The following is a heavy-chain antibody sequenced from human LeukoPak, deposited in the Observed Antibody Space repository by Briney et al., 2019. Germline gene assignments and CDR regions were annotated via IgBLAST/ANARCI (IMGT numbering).Heavy chain of an antibody. J-gene: IGHJ5*02. CDR3: AGSDIVVVPAAMGTHWFDP. D-gene: IGHD2-2*01. V-gene: IGHV1-69*05. CDR2: IIPIFGTA. Sequence: SVKVSCKASGGTFSSYAISWVRQAPGQGLEWMGGIIPIFGTANYAQKFQGRVTITTDESTSTAYMELSSLRSEDTAVYYCAGSDIVVVPAAMGTHWFDPWGQGTLVTVSS. CDR1: GGTFSSYA.